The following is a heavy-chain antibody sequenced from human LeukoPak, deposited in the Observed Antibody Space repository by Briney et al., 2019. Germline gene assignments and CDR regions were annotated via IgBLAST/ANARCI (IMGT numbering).Heavy chain of an antibody. CDR1: VGTFSSYA. Sequence: ASVKVSCKASVGTFSSYAISWVRHAPGDGLEWIGWIVVRSGNTNYAQKFQERVTITRDMSTSTAYMELSSLRSEDTAVYYCAADINSGSYPYWGQGTLVTVSS. D-gene: IGHD1-26*01. CDR3: AADINSGSYPY. V-gene: IGHV1-58*02. J-gene: IGHJ4*02. CDR2: IVVRSGNT.